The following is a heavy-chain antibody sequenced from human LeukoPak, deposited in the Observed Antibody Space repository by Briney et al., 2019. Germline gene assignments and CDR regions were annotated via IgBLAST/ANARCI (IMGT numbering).Heavy chain of an antibody. V-gene: IGHV4-59*08. CDR2: IHYSGAT. CDR1: GDSISGYF. Sequence: SETLSLTCTVSGDSISGYFWSWIRQTPGKGLEWIGYIHYSGATNYNPSLKSRVIISVDTSKSQFSLKVSSVTAADTAMYYCARHGANGHSFGAYFDYWGRGTLVTVSS. D-gene: IGHD5-18*01. J-gene: IGHJ4*02. CDR3: ARHGANGHSFGAYFDY.